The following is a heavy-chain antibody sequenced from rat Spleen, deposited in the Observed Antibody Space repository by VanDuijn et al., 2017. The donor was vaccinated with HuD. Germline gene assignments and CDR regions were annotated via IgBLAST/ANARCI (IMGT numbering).Heavy chain of an antibody. CDR1: GFTFSNYG. Sequence: EVQLVESGGGLVQPGRSLKLSCAASGFTFSNYGMAWVRQAPTKGLEWVASITNSGGSTYYRDSVKGRFTISRDNAKSPLYLQMDSLRSEDTATYYCTTQPGYRWGQGVMVTVSS. CDR2: ITNSGGST. J-gene: IGHJ2*01. CDR3: TTQPGYR. V-gene: IGHV5-27*01. D-gene: IGHD1-4*01.